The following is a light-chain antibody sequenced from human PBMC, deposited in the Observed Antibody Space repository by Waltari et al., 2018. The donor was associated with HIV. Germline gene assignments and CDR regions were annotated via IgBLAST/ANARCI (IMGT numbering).Light chain of an antibody. J-gene: IGLJ1*01. CDR3: AAWDDSLNGYV. CDR2: GDD. V-gene: IGLV1-44*01. CDR1: SSNIGSNS. Sequence: QSVLTHPPSASGTPGQRVPISCSGSSSNIGSNSVNWYQQLPGTAPKLLIYGDDQRPSGVPDRFSGSKSGTSASLAISGPQSEDEAVYFCAAWDDSLNGYVFGAGTKVTVL.